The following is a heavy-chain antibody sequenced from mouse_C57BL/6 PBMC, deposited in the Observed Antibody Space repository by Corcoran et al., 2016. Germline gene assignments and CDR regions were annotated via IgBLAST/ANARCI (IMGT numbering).Heavy chain of an antibody. CDR1: GYTFTTYG. CDR2: INTYSGVP. D-gene: IGHD3-2*02. CDR3: ARRTDSSGYSY. Sequence: QIQLVQSGPELKKPGETVKISCKASGYTFTTYGMSWVKQAPGKGLKWMGWINTYSGVPTYADDFKGRFAFSLETSASTAYLQINNLKNEDTATYFCARRTDSSGYSYWGQGTTLTVSS. J-gene: IGHJ2*01. V-gene: IGHV9-3*01.